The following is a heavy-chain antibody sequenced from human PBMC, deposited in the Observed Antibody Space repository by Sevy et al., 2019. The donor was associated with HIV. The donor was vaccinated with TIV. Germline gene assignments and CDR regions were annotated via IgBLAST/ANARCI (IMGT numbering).Heavy chain of an antibody. D-gene: IGHD1-26*01. CDR1: GFTFSTYW. CDR2: IKQDGSEK. V-gene: IGHV3-7*03. J-gene: IGHJ5*02. CDR3: ARADRPTREKDYSGSYSWFDP. Sequence: GGSLRLSCAASGFTFSTYWMNWVHQTPGKGLEWVANIKQDGSEKYYVDSVKGRFTISRENAKNSLYLQMSSLRAEDTAVYYCARADRPTREKDYSGSYSWFDPWGQGTLVTVSS.